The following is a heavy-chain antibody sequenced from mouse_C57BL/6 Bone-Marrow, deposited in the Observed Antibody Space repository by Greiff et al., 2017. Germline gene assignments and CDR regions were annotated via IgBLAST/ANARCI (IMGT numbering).Heavy chain of an antibody. Sequence: QVQLQQPGAELVQPGASVKVSCKASGYTFTSSWMHWVKQRPGQGLEWIGRIHPSDSDTNYNQKFKGKATLTVDKSSSTAYMQLSSLTSEVSAVYYCAINYGYGDWYFDVWGTGTTVTVSS. J-gene: IGHJ1*03. CDR3: AINYGYGDWYFDV. D-gene: IGHD2-2*01. CDR1: GYTFTSSW. CDR2: IHPSDSDT. V-gene: IGHV1-74*01.